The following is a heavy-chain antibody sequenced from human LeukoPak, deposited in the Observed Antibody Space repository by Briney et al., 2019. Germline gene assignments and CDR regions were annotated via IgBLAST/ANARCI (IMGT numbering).Heavy chain of an antibody. CDR2: VNRDGSET. V-gene: IGHV3-7*03. J-gene: IGHJ6*02. Sequence: GGSLRLSCAASGSALSSHWMTWVRQVPGRGPEWVANVNRDGSETYYLDSVKGRFTISKDNAKNSLYLQMNSLRAEDTALYHCARNNGMDVWGQGTTVIVSS. CDR1: GSALSSHW. CDR3: ARNNGMDV.